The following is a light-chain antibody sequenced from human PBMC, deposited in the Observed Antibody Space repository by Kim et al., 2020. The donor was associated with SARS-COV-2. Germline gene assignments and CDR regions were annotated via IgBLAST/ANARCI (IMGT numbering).Light chain of an antibody. V-gene: IGLV1-47*01. CDR3: AAWDDSLSVV. Sequence: PGQGVTISCSGSSSNNGSNYVYWYQQLPGTAPKLLIYRNNQRPSGVPDRFSGSKSGTSASLAISGLRSEDEADYYCAAWDDSLSVVFGGGTQLTVL. J-gene: IGLJ2*01. CDR1: SSNNGSNY. CDR2: RNN.